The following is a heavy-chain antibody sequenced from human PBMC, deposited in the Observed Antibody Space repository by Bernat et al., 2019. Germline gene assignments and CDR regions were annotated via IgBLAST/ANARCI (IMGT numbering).Heavy chain of an antibody. V-gene: IGHV3-15*01. CDR3: TTDIRHYYDSSGYPLDY. CDR2: IKSKTDGGTT. D-gene: IGHD3-22*01. Sequence: EVQLVESGGGLVKPGGSLRLSCAASGFTFSNAWMSWVRQAPGKGLEWVGRIKSKTDGGTTDYAAPVKGRFTISRDDSKNTPYLQMNSLKTEDTAVYYCTTDIRHYYDSSGYPLDYWGQGTLVTVSS. CDR1: GFTFSNAW. J-gene: IGHJ4*02.